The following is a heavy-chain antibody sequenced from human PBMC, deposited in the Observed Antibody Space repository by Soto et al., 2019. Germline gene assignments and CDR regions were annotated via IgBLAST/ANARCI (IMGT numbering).Heavy chain of an antibody. J-gene: IGHJ4*02. Sequence: QVQLVESGGGVVQPGGSLGLSCAASGFTFRSYALHRVRQAPGKGLEWVAVISCDGSNKYYADSGKGRLTISRDNSKNTLYLQMNSLRAEDTALYYCAKNKVPSRNTFDYWGQGTLVTVSS. CDR2: ISCDGSNK. V-gene: IGHV3-30-3*02. CDR3: AKNKVPSRNTFDY. D-gene: IGHD1-1*01. CDR1: GFTFRSYA.